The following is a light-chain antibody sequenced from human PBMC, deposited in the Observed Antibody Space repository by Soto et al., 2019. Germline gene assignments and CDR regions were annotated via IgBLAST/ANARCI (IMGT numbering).Light chain of an antibody. J-gene: IGKJ4*01. V-gene: IGKV3-20*01. CDR1: QSVSSSY. CDR3: QQYGSSPHA. CDR2: GAS. Sequence: SGLVHSHRTPSFSPRERATLSSTASQSVSSSYLAWYQQKPGQAPGLLIYGASSRATGIPDRFSGSGSGTDFTLTISRLEPEDFAVYYCQQYGSSPHAFGGGTKV.